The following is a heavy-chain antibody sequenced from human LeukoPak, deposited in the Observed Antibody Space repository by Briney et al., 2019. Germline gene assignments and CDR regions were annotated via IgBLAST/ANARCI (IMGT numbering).Heavy chain of an antibody. D-gene: IGHD3-16*02. CDR3: ATANTYYDYVWGSARYIY. CDR2: IKSRNDGGTT. Sequence: PGGSLRLSCAGSGFTFSTAWLTWVRQTPGKGLEWVGHIKSRNDGGTTDYAAPVTGIFTISRDDSKNTVYLQMNSLKTEDTAVYYCATANTYYDYVWGSARYIYWGQGTLVTVSS. J-gene: IGHJ4*02. V-gene: IGHV3-15*01. CDR1: GFTFSTAW.